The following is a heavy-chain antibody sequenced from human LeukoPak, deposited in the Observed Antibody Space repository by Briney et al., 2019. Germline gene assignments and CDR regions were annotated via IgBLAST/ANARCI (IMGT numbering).Heavy chain of an antibody. CDR1: GGSFSGDY. J-gene: IGHJ4*02. Sequence: SETLSLTCAVYGGSFSGDYWSWIRQPPGKGLEWIGEINHSGSTNYNPSLKSRVTISVDTSKNQFSLKLSSVTAADTAVYYCAGSYIVWVQGILVTVSS. V-gene: IGHV4-34*01. CDR3: AGSYIV. D-gene: IGHD2-21*01. CDR2: INHSGST.